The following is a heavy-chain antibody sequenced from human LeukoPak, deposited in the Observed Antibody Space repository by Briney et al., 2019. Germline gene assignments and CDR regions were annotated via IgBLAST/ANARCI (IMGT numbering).Heavy chain of an antibody. CDR3: ARSRARITMVRGRINWFEP. Sequence: PSETLSLTCTVSVGSLSSYYWGWIRQPPGKGLEWIGYIYYSGSTNYNPSLKSRVTISVDTSKNQFSLKLSSVTATDTAVYYCARSRARITMVRGRINWFEPWGQGNL. J-gene: IGHJ5*02. CDR1: VGSLSSYY. CDR2: IYYSGST. V-gene: IGHV4-59*01. D-gene: IGHD3-10*01.